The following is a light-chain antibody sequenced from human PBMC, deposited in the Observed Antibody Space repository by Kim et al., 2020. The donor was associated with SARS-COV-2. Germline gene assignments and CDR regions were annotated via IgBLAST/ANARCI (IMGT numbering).Light chain of an antibody. V-gene: IGLV3-19*01. CDR2: GKN. Sequence: ALGQTVTITCQGDSLRYDYASWYQQKPGQAPVVVIYGKNNRPSGIPDRFSGSRSGNTASLTITGTQAEDEADYYCDSRDSSGNHWLFGGGTKLTVL. CDR3: DSRDSSGNHWL. CDR1: SLRYDY. J-gene: IGLJ3*02.